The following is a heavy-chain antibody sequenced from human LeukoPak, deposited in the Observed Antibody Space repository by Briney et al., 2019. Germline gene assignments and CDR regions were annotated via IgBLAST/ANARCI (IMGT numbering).Heavy chain of an antibody. J-gene: IGHJ6*02. Sequence: SQTLSLNCTVSGGSISSGDYYWSWIRQPPGKGLERIGYIYYSGSTYYNPSPKSRLTISVYPSKNQFSLKLSSVTAADTAVYYCAREPTPFGSGYYYYGMDVWGQGTTVTVSS. CDR2: IYYSGST. CDR3: AREPTPFGSGYYYYGMDV. CDR1: GGSISSGDYY. V-gene: IGHV4-30-4*01. D-gene: IGHD3-3*01.